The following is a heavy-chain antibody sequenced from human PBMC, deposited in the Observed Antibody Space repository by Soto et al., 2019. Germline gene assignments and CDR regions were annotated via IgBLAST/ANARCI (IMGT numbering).Heavy chain of an antibody. CDR3: ARSQGSSTSLEIYYYYYYGMDV. CDR2: IIPISEPT. V-gene: IGHV1-69*01. J-gene: IGHJ6*02. Sequence: QVQLVQSGAEVKKPGSSVKVSCKASGGTFSSYAISWVRQAPGQGLEWMGGIIPISEPTNYAQKFQGRVTITADESKSTAYMELSSLRSEDTAVYYGARSQGSSTSLEIYYYYYYGMDVWGQGTTVTVSS. CDR1: GGTFSSYA. D-gene: IGHD2-2*01.